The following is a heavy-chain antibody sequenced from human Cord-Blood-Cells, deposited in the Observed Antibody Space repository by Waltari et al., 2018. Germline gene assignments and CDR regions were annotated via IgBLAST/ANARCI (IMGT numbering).Heavy chain of an antibody. Sequence: VQLVESGGGLVQPGGSLRLSCAASGFTFSSYWMSWVRQAQGKGRGWVANIKQDEIVKSYVDSVKGRFTISRDNAKNSLYLQMNSLRAEDTAVYYCVRVHNWGSTYYFDYWGQGTLVTVSS. CDR3: VRVHNWGSTYYFDY. V-gene: IGHV3-7*01. CDR2: IKQDEIVK. J-gene: IGHJ4*02. D-gene: IGHD7-27*01. CDR1: GFTFSSYW.